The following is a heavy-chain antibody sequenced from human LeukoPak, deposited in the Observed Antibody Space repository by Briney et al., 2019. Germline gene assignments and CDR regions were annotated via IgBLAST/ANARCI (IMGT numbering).Heavy chain of an antibody. CDR2: INLDGSEK. CDR3: ARGITSGSRRYDVRNFDY. Sequence: GGPLRLSCAASGFIFSSSWMSWVRQAPGKGLEWVANINLDGSEKYYMDSVKGRFTISRDNAKNSLYLHMNSLRAEDTAVYYCARGITSGSRRYDVRNFDYWGQGTLVTVSS. CDR1: GFIFSSSW. D-gene: IGHD5-12*01. J-gene: IGHJ4*02. V-gene: IGHV3-7*01.